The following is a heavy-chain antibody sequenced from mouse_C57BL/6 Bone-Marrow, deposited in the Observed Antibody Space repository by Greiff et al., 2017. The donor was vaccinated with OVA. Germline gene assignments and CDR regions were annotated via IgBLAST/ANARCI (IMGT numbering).Heavy chain of an antibody. CDR3: AKAGSSGYVRSYYFDY. V-gene: IGHV1-4*01. CDR1: GYTFTSYT. Sequence: QVQLQQSGAELARPGASVKMSCKASGYTFTSYTMHWVKQRPGQGLEWIGYINPSSGYTKYNQKFKDKATLTADKSSSTAYMQLSSLTSEDSAVYYCAKAGSSGYVRSYYFDYWGQGTTLTVSS. J-gene: IGHJ2*01. D-gene: IGHD3-2*02. CDR2: INPSSGYT.